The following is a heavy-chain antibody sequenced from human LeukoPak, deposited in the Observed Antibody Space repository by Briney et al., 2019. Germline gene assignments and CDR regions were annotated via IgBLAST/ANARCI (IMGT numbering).Heavy chain of an antibody. CDR2: VSWNSSSI. CDR1: GFTFDDYA. V-gene: IGHV3-9*01. Sequence: SGGSLRLSCSASGFTFDDYAMHWVRHAPGQGLEWVSGVSWNSSSIGYEDSVKGRFTISRDNAKNSLYLEMNSLRAEATALYYCAKDIKGASEGVFDYWGQGTLGTVSS. J-gene: IGHJ4*02. CDR3: AKDIKGASEGVFDY. D-gene: IGHD3-16*01.